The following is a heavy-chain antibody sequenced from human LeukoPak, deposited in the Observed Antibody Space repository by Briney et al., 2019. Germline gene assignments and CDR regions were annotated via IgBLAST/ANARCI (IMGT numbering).Heavy chain of an antibody. Sequence: GGSLRLSCAASGLTFSSYGMHWVRQAPGKGLEWVAFIRYDGSNKYYADSVKGRFTISRDNSKNTLYLQMNSLRAEDTAVYYCAKDSRSVVVTVDPYYCDYWGQGTLVTVSS. V-gene: IGHV3-30*02. CDR1: GLTFSSYG. CDR3: AKDSRSVVVTVDPYYCDY. J-gene: IGHJ4*02. CDR2: IRYDGSNK. D-gene: IGHD2-21*02.